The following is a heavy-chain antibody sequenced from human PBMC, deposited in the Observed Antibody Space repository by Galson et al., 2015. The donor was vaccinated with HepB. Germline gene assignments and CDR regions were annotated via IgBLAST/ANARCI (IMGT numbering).Heavy chain of an antibody. D-gene: IGHD6-19*01. CDR3: TAFWDFSGLVFIPRVCH. CDR1: GFTFGDYG. Sequence: SLRLSCAGSGFTFGDYGVSWFRQAPGKGLEWIGFIRSKTYGETTEHAASLRGRFTISRDDSKNMGYLQMNSLKTEDTGVYYCTAFWDFSGLVFIPRVCHWGQGTLVTVSS. CDR2: IRSKTYGETT. J-gene: IGHJ4*02. V-gene: IGHV3-49*03.